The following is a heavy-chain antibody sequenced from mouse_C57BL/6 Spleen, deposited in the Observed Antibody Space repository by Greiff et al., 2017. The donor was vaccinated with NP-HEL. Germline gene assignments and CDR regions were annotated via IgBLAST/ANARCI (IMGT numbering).Heavy chain of an antibody. D-gene: IGHD4-1*01. V-gene: IGHV1-82*01. Sequence: QVQLQQSGPELVKPGASVKISCKASGYAFSSSWMNWVKQRPGKGLEWIGRIYPGDGDTNYNGKFKGKATLTADKSSSTAYMQLSSLTSEDSAVYFCARTGTGDWGQGTTLTVSS. CDR3: ARTGTGD. J-gene: IGHJ2*01. CDR2: IYPGDGDT. CDR1: GYAFSSSW.